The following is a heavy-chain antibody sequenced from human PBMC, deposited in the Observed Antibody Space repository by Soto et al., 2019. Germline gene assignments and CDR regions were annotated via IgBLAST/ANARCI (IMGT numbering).Heavy chain of an antibody. D-gene: IGHD1-1*01. V-gene: IGHV3-33*01. CDR2: IRYDGSNK. CDR3: ARDNGPGRTFYYYGMDV. Sequence: QVQLVESGGGVVQPGRSLRLSCAASGFTFSSYGMHCVRQAPGKGLEWVAVIRYDGSNKYYADSVKGRFTITRDNSKYTLELQMNSLRAEDTAVYYCARDNGPGRTFYYYGMDVWGQGTTVTVSS. J-gene: IGHJ6*02. CDR1: GFTFSSYG.